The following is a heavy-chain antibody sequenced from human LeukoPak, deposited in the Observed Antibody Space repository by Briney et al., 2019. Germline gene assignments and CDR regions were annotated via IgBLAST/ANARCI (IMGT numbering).Heavy chain of an antibody. Sequence: SETLSLTCAVYGGSFSGYYWSWIRQPPGKGLEWIGEMNHSGSTNYNPSLKSRVTISVDTSKNQFSLKLSSVTAADTAVYYCARGGIAGGGTGGGVYYLDVWGKGTTVTVSS. CDR3: ARGGIAGGGTGGGVYYLDV. D-gene: IGHD6-19*01. V-gene: IGHV4-34*01. CDR2: MNHSGST. J-gene: IGHJ6*03. CDR1: GGSFSGYY.